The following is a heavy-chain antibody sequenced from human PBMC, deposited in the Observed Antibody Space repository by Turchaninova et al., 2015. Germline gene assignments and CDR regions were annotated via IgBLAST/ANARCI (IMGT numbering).Heavy chain of an antibody. V-gene: IGHV3-72*01. CDR1: GFTFSDLY. J-gene: IGHJ4*02. D-gene: IGHD4-17*01. CDR2: TRNKANSYTT. CDR3: ARAGGDYRHFDY. Sequence: EVQLVESGGGLVQPGGSLRLSCAASGFTFSDLYMDWVRQAPGKGLEWVGRTRNKANSYTTEYAASVKGRFTISRDDSKNSLYLQMNSLKTEDTAVYYCARAGGDYRHFDYWGQGTLVTVSS.